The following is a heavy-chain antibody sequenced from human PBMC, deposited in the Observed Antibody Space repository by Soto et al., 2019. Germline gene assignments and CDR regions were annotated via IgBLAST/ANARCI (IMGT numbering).Heavy chain of an antibody. D-gene: IGHD3-9*01. CDR2: ISWNSGSI. V-gene: IGHV3-9*01. CDR1: GFTFDDYA. Sequence: EVQLVESGGGLVQPGRSLRLSCAASGFTFDDYAMHWVRQAAGKGLEWVSGISWNSGSIGYADSVKGRFTISRDNAKNSLYLQMNSLRAEDTALYYCAKDLALYDDILTGFDYWGQGTLVTVSS. J-gene: IGHJ4*02. CDR3: AKDLALYDDILTGFDY.